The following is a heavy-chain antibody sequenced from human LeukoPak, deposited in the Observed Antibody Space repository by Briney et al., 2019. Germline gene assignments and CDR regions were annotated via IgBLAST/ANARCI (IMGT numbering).Heavy chain of an antibody. J-gene: IGHJ4*02. CDR2: INTYNDNT. Sequence: ASVKVSCKASGYTFSSYGISWVRLAPGQGLEWMGWINTYNDNTNYAQKLQGRVTMTTDTSTTTAYMELRSLRSDDTAVYYCARDRNIHCSSSTCYPVWDYWGQGTLVTVSS. D-gene: IGHD2-2*01. V-gene: IGHV1-18*01. CDR1: GYTFSSYG. CDR3: ARDRNIHCSSSTCYPVWDY.